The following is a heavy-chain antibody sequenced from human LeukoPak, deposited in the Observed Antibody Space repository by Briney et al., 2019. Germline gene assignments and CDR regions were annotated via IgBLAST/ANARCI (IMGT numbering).Heavy chain of an antibody. CDR1: GDTLSELT. CDR2: FDPGAGEI. CDR3: AAGGIYALLDY. D-gene: IGHD3-16*01. Sequence: ASVKVSCKVSGDTLSELTMHWVRQAPGKGLEWMGGFDPGAGEILYAQQFQGRVTMTEDTSTDTAYMELTSLRSEDSGVYFCAAGGIYALLDYWGQGTLVTVSS. J-gene: IGHJ4*02. V-gene: IGHV1-24*01.